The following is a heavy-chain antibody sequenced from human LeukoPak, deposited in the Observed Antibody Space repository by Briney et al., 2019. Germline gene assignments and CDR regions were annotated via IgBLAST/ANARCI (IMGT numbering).Heavy chain of an antibody. CDR2: ISGSGGST. V-gene: IGHV3-23*01. CDR1: GFTFSSYA. J-gene: IGHJ4*02. D-gene: IGHD2-21*02. CDR3: AKHVKSCGVDCYSNLDY. Sequence: GGSLRLSCAASGFTFSSYAMSWFRQAPGKGLEWVSAISGSGGSTYYADSVKGRFTISRDNSKNTLYLQMFSLRAEDTAVFYCAKHVKSCGVDCYSNLDYWGQGTLVTVSS.